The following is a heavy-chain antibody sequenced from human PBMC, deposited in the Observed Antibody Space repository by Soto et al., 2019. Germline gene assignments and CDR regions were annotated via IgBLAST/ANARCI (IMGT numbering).Heavy chain of an antibody. V-gene: IGHV3-23*01. Sequence: LRRPCSPAGISYSSYTMRFVRKAPRKGRELFSSSSGSGGSSYYADAVKGRFTISRDNSKNTLYLQMNSLRAEDTAVYYCAKDGRIAARSLRYYYCGMDVWRQRTTVTVSS. CDR1: GISYSSYT. CDR3: AKDGRIAARSLRYYYCGMDV. D-gene: IGHD6-6*01. J-gene: IGHJ6*02. CDR2: SSGSGGSS.